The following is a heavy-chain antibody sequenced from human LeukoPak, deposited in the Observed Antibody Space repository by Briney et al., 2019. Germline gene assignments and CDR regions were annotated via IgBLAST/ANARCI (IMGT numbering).Heavy chain of an antibody. D-gene: IGHD3-22*01. CDR2: ISGSGGST. V-gene: IGHV3-23*01. Sequence: GGSLRLSCAASGFTFSSYAMSWVRQAPGKGLEWVSAISGSGGSTYYADSVKGRFTISRDNAKNTLYLQMNSLRAEDTAVYYCARDRRVYDSSGYYCLDWGQGTLVTVSS. CDR1: GFTFSSYA. J-gene: IGHJ4*02. CDR3: ARDRRVYDSSGYYCLD.